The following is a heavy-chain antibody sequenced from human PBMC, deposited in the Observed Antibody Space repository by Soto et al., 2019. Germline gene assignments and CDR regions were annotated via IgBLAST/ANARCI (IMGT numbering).Heavy chain of an antibody. V-gene: IGHV1-69*01. CDR2: IIPIFGTA. CDR1: GGTFSSYA. Sequence: QVQLEQSGAEVKKPGSSVKVSCKASGGTFSSYAISWVRQAPGQGLEWMGGIIPIFGTANYAQKFQGRVTITADESTSTAYTELSSLRSEDTAVYYCAHHSRDGYNWGAAFDYWGQGTLVTVSS. D-gene: IGHD5-12*01. J-gene: IGHJ4*02. CDR3: AHHSRDGYNWGAAFDY.